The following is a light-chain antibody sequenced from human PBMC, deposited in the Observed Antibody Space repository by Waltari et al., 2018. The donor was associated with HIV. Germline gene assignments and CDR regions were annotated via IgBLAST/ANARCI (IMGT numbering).Light chain of an antibody. CDR2: KLS. J-gene: IGKJ4*01. CDR1: QSLVYTDVNTD. CDR3: MQSTHWPLT. Sequence: DVVMTKSPLPMPVTLGQPASTPSRSGQSLVYTDVNTDLNWFQQRPGHSPRRLIYKLSTRDSGVPDRVSGSGSGTDFTLKISRVEAEDVGFYYCMQSTHWPLTFGGGTKVEIK. V-gene: IGKV2-30*01.